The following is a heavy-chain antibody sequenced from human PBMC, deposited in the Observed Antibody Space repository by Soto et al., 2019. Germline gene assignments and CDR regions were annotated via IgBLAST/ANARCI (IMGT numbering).Heavy chain of an antibody. V-gene: IGHV2-5*02. D-gene: IGHD3-3*01. CDR3: AHSDPSDDFWSGSPFH. Sequence: QITLKESGPTLVKPTQTLTLTCTFSGLSLITSGVAVGWIRQPPGKTLEWLALIYWDDNPRYSPSLKNRLTVTKDTSRNQVVLTMTNMDPVDTGTYYCAHSDPSDDFWSGSPFHWGQGSQGTVSS. J-gene: IGHJ4*02. CDR1: GLSLITSGVA. CDR2: IYWDDNP.